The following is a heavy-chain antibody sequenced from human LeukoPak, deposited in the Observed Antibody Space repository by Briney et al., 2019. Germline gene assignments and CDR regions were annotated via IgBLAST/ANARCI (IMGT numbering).Heavy chain of an antibody. CDR3: ARGRWYGDY. J-gene: IGHJ4*02. Sequence: GGSLRLSCAASGFTFSSYWMSWVRQAPGKGLEWVSVIYSGGSTYYADSVKGRFTISRDNSKNTLYLQMNSLRAEDTAVYYCARGRWYGDYWGQGTLVTVSS. D-gene: IGHD6-13*01. CDR2: IYSGGST. V-gene: IGHV3-53*01. CDR1: GFTFSSYW.